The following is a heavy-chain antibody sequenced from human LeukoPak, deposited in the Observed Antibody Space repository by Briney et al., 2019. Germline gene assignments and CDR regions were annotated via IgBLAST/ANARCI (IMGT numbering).Heavy chain of an antibody. CDR1: GFTLSSYW. J-gene: IGHJ4*02. CDR3: ARGAARLDY. V-gene: IGHV3-7*04. CDR2: LKQDGSEK. Sequence: GGSLRLSCAASGFTLSSYWMSWVRQAPGKGLEWVANLKQDGSEKYYVDSVKGRFTISRDNAKNSLYLQMNSLRAEDTAVYYCARGAARLDYWGQGTLVTVSS. D-gene: IGHD6-6*01.